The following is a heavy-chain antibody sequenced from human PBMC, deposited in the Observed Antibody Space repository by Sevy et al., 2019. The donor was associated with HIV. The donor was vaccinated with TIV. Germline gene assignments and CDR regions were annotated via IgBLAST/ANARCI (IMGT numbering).Heavy chain of an antibody. V-gene: IGHV5-51*01. CDR2: IYPGDSDT. CDR1: GYSFTSYW. CDR3: ARQYDSSGYWGDAFDI. Sequence: GESLKISCKGSGYSFTSYWIGWVRQMPGKGLEWMGIIYPGDSDTRYSPSFQGQVTISADKSISTAYLQWSSLKASDTAMYYCARQYDSSGYWGDAFDIWGQGTMVTVSS. J-gene: IGHJ3*02. D-gene: IGHD3-22*01.